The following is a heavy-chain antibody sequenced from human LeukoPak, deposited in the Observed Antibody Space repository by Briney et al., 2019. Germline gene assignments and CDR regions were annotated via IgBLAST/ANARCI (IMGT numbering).Heavy chain of an antibody. CDR3: ARARDPTYCGGDCYYGMDV. D-gene: IGHD2-21*01. CDR1: GYTFTSYY. CDR2: INPSGGST. J-gene: IGHJ6*04. V-gene: IGHV1-46*01. Sequence: ASVKVSCKASGYTFTSYYMHWVRQAPGQGLEWMGIINPSGGSTSYAQKFQGRVTMTRDTSTSTVYMELSSLRSEDTAVYYCARARDPTYCGGDCYYGMDVWGKGTTVTVSS.